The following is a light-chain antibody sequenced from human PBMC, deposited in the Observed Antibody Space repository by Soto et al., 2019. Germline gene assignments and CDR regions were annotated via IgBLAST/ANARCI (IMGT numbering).Light chain of an antibody. V-gene: IGKV3-15*01. J-gene: IGKJ3*01. Sequence: EIVMTQSPGILSLSPGETATLSCRASQSVSTKLAWYQQRPGQTPRLLTYNASTRATGVPARFSGGGSVTEFSLNISSLQSDDLAVYYCHQYNTWPPHFTFGPGTKVDVK. CDR2: NAS. CDR1: QSVSTK. CDR3: HQYNTWPPHFT.